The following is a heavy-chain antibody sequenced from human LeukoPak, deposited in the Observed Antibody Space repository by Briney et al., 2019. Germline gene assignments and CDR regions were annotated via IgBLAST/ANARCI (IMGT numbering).Heavy chain of an antibody. J-gene: IGHJ4*02. D-gene: IGHD3-9*01. V-gene: IGHV3-30-3*01. CDR2: ISYDGSNK. Sequence: GGSLRLSCAASGFTFSSYAMHWVRQAPGKGLEWVAVISYDGSNKYYADSVRGRFTISRDNSKNTLYLQMNSLRAEDTAVYYCARGPYFDWLLPFDYWGQGTLVTVSS. CDR1: GFTFSSYA. CDR3: ARGPYFDWLLPFDY.